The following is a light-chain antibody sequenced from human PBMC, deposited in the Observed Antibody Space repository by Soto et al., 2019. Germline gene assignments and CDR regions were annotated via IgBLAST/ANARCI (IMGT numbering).Light chain of an antibody. CDR1: QSIGSY. Sequence: IHMTQSPSSLSASVGDRVTIPXRASQSIGSYLNWYRQQPVXXTEIXXXSQXILQSEVLSRFRGSGSGKDFTLTISSLQPEDFAAYYCQQSYNVLPWTFGQGAKVDIK. CDR3: QQSYNVLPWT. CDR2: SQX. J-gene: IGKJ1*01. V-gene: IGKV1-39*01.